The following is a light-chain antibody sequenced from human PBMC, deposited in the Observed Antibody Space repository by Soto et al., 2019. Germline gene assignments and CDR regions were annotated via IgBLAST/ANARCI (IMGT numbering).Light chain of an antibody. J-gene: IGKJ2*01. V-gene: IGKV1-5*01. CDR3: QQYNSYPVT. CDR1: QSISSW. Sequence: DIQMTQSPSTLSASVGARVTITCRASQSISSWLAWYQQKPGKAPKLLIYDASNLESGVPSRFSGSGSGTEFTLTISSLQPDDFATYYCQQYNSYPVTFGQGNKLKIK. CDR2: DAS.